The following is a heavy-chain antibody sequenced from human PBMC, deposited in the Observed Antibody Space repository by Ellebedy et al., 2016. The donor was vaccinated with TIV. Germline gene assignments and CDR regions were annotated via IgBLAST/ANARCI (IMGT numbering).Heavy chain of an antibody. Sequence: GESLKISCAASGFTFSRYGMHWVRQAPGKGLEWVAVIWYDGSNKYYADSVKGRFTISRDNSKNTLYLQMNSLRAEDTAVYYCAREMLVGATSFDYWGQGTLVTVSS. V-gene: IGHV3-33*01. J-gene: IGHJ4*02. CDR2: IWYDGSNK. D-gene: IGHD1-26*01. CDR3: AREMLVGATSFDY. CDR1: GFTFSRYG.